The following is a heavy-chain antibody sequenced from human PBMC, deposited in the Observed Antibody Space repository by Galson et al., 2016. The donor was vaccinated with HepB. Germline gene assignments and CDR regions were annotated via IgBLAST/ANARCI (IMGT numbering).Heavy chain of an antibody. CDR2: IIPIFGTA. J-gene: IGHJ4*02. CDR3: ARSRFDGSGSHYNAKFDS. D-gene: IGHD3-10*01. Sequence: SVKVSCKASGGTFSSYAISWVRQAPGQGLEWMGGIIPIFGTANYAQKFQGRVTITADDSTSAAYMELSSLRSEDTAMYYCARSRFDGSGSHYNAKFDSWGQGAMVTVSS. V-gene: IGHV1-69*13. CDR1: GGTFSSYA.